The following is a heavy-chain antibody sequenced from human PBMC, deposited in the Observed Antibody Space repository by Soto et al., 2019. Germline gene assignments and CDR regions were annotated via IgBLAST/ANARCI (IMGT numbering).Heavy chain of an antibody. CDR1: GGSVNSVGYY. CDR3: ARSIDP. J-gene: IGHJ5*02. CDR2: IFYSGRT. Sequence: PSETLSLTCTVSGGSVNSVGYYWSWIRQHPGEGLEWIGYIFYSGRTYYNPSLKSRVTISVDTSKNQFSLKLSSVTAADTAVYYCARSIDPWGQGTLVTVSS. V-gene: IGHV4-31*03.